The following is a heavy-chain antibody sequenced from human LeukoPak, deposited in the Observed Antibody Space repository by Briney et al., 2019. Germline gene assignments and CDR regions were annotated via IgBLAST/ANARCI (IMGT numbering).Heavy chain of an antibody. V-gene: IGHV3-23*01. CDR3: AKQYGSGSSRCFDS. D-gene: IGHD3-10*01. CDR1: GFTVSSNY. CDR2: ISGSGGST. Sequence: PGGSLRLSCAASGFTVSSNYMSWVRQAPGKGLEWVSAISGSGGSTYYPDSVRGRFTISRDNSKNTLYLQMNSLRGEDTAVYYCAKQYGSGSSRCFDSWGLGTLVTVSS. J-gene: IGHJ5*01.